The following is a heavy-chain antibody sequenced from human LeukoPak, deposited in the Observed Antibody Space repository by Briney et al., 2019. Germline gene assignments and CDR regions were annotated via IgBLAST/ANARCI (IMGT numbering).Heavy chain of an antibody. V-gene: IGHV1-2*02. CDR1: GYTFTGYY. CDR2: INPNNGGT. J-gene: IGHJ6*02. D-gene: IGHD3-10*01. CDR3: ARDRDGYYGMDV. Sequence: GASVKVSCKASGYTFTGYYMHWVRQAPGQGLEWMGWINPNNGGTNYAQKFQGRVTMTRDTSISTAYMELSRLRSDDTAVYYCARDRDGYYGMDVWGQGTTGTVSS.